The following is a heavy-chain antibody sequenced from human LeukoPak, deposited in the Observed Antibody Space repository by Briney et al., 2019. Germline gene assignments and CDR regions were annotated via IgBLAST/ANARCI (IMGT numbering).Heavy chain of an antibody. CDR3: ANEIRPNDY. Sequence: RTGGSLRLSCAASGFTFSNFLMTWVRQAPGKGPEWVSAISGSGGDTYYADSVKGRFTISRDNSKNTLYLQMNSLRAEDTAVYYCANEIRPNDYWGQGTQVTVSS. V-gene: IGHV3-23*01. CDR2: ISGSGGDT. D-gene: IGHD4-17*01. CDR1: GFTFSNFL. J-gene: IGHJ4*02.